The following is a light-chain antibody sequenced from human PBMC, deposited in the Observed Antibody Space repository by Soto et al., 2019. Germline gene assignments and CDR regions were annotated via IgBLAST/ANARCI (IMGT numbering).Light chain of an antibody. CDR1: SSDIGTNYY. Sequence: QSALTQPPSVSGSPGQSITISCTGASSDIGTNYYVSWYQQHPGKAPQLIIYDVNNRPSGVSNRFSGSKSDNTASLTISGLQAEDEADYYCSSYTSSTSLYVFGTGTKLTVL. CDR2: DVN. V-gene: IGLV2-14*01. J-gene: IGLJ1*01. CDR3: SSYTSSTSLYV.